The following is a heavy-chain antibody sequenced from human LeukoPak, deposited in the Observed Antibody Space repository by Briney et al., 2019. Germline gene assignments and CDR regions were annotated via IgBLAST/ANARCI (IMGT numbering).Heavy chain of an antibody. J-gene: IGHJ4*02. V-gene: IGHV3-7*01. Sequence: GGSLRLSCAASGFTFSSYWMSWDRQAPGKVLEWVANIKQDGSEKYYVDSVKGRFTISRDNAKNSLYLQMNSLRAEDTAVYYCVRDVYCGGDCYFSDYWGQRTLVTVSS. CDR1: GFTFSSYW. CDR2: IKQDGSEK. D-gene: IGHD2-21*02. CDR3: VRDVYCGGDCYFSDY.